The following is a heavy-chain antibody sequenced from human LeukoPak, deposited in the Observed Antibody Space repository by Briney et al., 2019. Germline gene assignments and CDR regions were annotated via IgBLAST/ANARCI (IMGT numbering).Heavy chain of an antibody. CDR1: GFTFSSYW. V-gene: IGHV3-74*01. CDR2: INSDGSST. CDR3: ARALVGATRQRISVGLDY. J-gene: IGHJ4*02. Sequence: GGSLRLSCAASGFTFSSYWMHWVRQAPGKGLVWVSRINSDGSSTSYADSVKGRFTISRDNAKNTLYLQMNSLRAEDTAVYYCARALVGATRQRISVGLDYWGQGTLVIVPS. D-gene: IGHD1-26*01.